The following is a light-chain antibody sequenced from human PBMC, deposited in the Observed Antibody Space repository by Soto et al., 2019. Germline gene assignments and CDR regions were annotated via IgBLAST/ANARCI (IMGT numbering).Light chain of an antibody. Sequence: EIVMTQSPATLSVSPGERATLSCRASQSVSSNLAWYQQKPGQAPRLLIYAASTRATGIPARFSGSGSGTEFTLTISSLQSEDFAVYYCQQCNNWPVTFGQGTKVDIK. CDR3: QQCNNWPVT. V-gene: IGKV3-15*01. CDR2: AAS. CDR1: QSVSSN. J-gene: IGKJ1*01.